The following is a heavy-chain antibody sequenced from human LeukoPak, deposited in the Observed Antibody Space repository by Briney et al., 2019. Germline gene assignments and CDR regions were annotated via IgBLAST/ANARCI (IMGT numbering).Heavy chain of an antibody. V-gene: IGHV4-31*03. CDR3: ARTYGSGSYLFGNWFDP. D-gene: IGHD3-10*01. CDR1: GGSISSGGYY. Sequence: SETLSLTCTVSGGSISSGGYYWSWIRQHPGKGLEWIGYIYYSGSTYYNPSLKSRVTISVDTSKNQFSLKLSSVTAADTAVYYCARTYGSGSYLFGNWFDPWGQGTLVTVSS. CDR2: IYYSGST. J-gene: IGHJ5*02.